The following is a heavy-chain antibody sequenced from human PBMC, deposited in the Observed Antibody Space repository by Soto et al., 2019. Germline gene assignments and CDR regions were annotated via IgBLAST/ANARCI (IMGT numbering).Heavy chain of an antibody. Sequence: PGGSLRLSCSGSGFTFSSYEINWVRQAPGMGLEWVSYTDSTGSTTGYADSVRGRFTVSRDNAKNSLYPQMNSLRVEDTAVYYCAREKAHCGGDCYDYWGEGTLVTVSS. CDR3: AREKAHCGGDCYDY. CDR1: GFTFSSYE. D-gene: IGHD2-21*02. J-gene: IGHJ4*02. CDR2: TDSTGSTT. V-gene: IGHV3-48*03.